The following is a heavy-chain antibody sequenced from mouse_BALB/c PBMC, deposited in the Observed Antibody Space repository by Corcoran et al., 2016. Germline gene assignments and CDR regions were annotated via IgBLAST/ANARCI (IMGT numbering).Heavy chain of an antibody. Sequence: EVQLQQSGPELVKPGASVKMSCKASGYTFTDYYMDWVKQSHGESFEWIGRVNPYNGGTSYNQKFKGKATLTVDKSSSTAYMELNSLTSEDSAVYYCAREDGNYGAMDYWGQGTSVTVSS. CDR1: GYTFTDYY. D-gene: IGHD2-1*01. CDR2: VNPYNGGT. V-gene: IGHV1-19*01. J-gene: IGHJ4*01. CDR3: AREDGNYGAMDY.